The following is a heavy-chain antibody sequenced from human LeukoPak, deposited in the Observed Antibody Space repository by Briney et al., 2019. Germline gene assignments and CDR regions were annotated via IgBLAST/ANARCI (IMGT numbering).Heavy chain of an antibody. V-gene: IGHV4-39*01. D-gene: IGHD1-1*01. CDR3: ARRYNPSGFDY. Sequence: SETLSLTCTVSGGSISSSSYYWGWIRQPPGKGLEWIGSIYYSGSTYYNPSLKSRVTISVDTSKNQFSLKLSSVTAADTAVYYCARRYNPSGFDYWGQGTLVTVSS. J-gene: IGHJ4*02. CDR1: GGSISSSSYY. CDR2: IYYSGST.